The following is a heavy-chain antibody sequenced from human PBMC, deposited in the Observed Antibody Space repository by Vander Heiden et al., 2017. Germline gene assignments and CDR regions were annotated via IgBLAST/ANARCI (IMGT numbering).Heavy chain of an antibody. CDR2: ISGSGGST. D-gene: IGHD3-22*01. J-gene: IGHJ4*02. Sequence: VQLLESGGGLVQPGGSLRLSCAASGFTFSSYAMSWVRQAPGKGLEWVSAISGSGGSTYYADSVKGRFTISRDNSKNTLYLQMNSLRAEDTAVYYCAKRDVKYYYDSSGYFPLDYWGQGTLVTVSS. V-gene: IGHV3-23*01. CDR3: AKRDVKYYYDSSGYFPLDY. CDR1: GFTFSSYA.